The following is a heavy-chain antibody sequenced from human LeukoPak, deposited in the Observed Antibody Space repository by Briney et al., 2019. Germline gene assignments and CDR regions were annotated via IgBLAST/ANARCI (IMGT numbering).Heavy chain of an antibody. J-gene: IGHJ4*02. Sequence: RPGGSLRLSCAASGFTFDDYGISWVRQAPGKGLEWVSGINWTGGSTGYADSVKGRFTISRDNAKNSLYLQMNSLRAEDTALYYCARSVAASRDYWGQGTPVTVSS. CDR2: INWTGGST. D-gene: IGHD2-15*01. CDR3: ARSVAASRDY. V-gene: IGHV3-20*04. CDR1: GFTFDDYG.